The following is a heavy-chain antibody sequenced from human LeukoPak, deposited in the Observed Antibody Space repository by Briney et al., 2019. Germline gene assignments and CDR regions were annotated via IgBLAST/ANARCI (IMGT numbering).Heavy chain of an antibody. J-gene: IGHJ4*02. V-gene: IGHV1-2*06. CDR2: INPNSGGT. CDR3: ARGAAYYDFWSGGSVFDY. CDR1: GYTFTGYY. D-gene: IGHD3-3*01. Sequence: GASVKVSCKASGYTFTGYYMHWVRQAPGQGLEWMGRINPNSGGTNYAQKFQGRVTMTRDTSISTAYMELSRLRSDDTAVYYCARGAAYYDFWSGGSVFDYWGQGTLVTVSS.